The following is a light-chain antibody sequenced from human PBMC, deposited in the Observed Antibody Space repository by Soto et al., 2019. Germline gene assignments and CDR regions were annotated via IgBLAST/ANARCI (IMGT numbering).Light chain of an antibody. V-gene: IGKV3-15*01. CDR3: QHYYQWPSFS. J-gene: IGKJ3*01. Sequence: EIVMTQSPATLSVSAGERVTFSCRASQSVATYVTWYQQKPGQAPRLLIYDASIRATDVPARFSGSGSGTEFTLTISSLQSEDFAVYYCQHYYQWPSFSFGPGTKWISN. CDR1: QSVATY. CDR2: DAS.